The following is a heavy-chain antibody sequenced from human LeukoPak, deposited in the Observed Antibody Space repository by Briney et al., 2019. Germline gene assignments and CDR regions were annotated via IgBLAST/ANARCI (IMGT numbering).Heavy chain of an antibody. Sequence: GASVKVSCKASGGTFSSYAISWVRQAPGQGLEWMGIINPSGGSTSYAQKFQGRVTMTRDTSTSTVYMELSSLRSEDTAVYYCARTGTTVTKPFDYWGQGTLVTVSS. CDR1: GGTFSSYA. CDR2: INPSGGST. D-gene: IGHD4-17*01. CDR3: ARTGTTVTKPFDY. J-gene: IGHJ4*02. V-gene: IGHV1-46*01.